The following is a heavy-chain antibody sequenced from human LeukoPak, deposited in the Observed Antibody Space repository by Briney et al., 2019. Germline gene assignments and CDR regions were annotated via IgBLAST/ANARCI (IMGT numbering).Heavy chain of an antibody. Sequence: GGSLRLSCAASGFTFSNAWMSWVRQAPGKGLEWVANIKQDGSDKYYVDSVEGRFTISRDNAKNSLYLQMNSLRAEDTAVYFCARDHPYYYDTSGYWHDYWGQGTLVTISS. CDR2: IKQDGSDK. V-gene: IGHV3-7*01. D-gene: IGHD3-22*01. CDR3: ARDHPYYYDTSGYWHDY. CDR1: GFTFSNAW. J-gene: IGHJ4*02.